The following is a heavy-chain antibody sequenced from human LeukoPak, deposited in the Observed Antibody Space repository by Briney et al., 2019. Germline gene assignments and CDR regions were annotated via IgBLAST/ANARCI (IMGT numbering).Heavy chain of an antibody. CDR1: GGSISSSSYY. J-gene: IGHJ3*02. CDR3: ARWLPYCSGGSCYGWDAFDI. D-gene: IGHD2-15*01. V-gene: IGHV4-39*01. CDR2: IYYSGST. Sequence: SETLSLTCTVSGGSISSSSYYWGWIRQPPGKGLEWIGSIYYSGSTYYNPSLKSRVTISVDTSKNQFSLKLSSVTAADTAVYYCARWLPYCSGGSCYGWDAFDIWDQGTMVTVSS.